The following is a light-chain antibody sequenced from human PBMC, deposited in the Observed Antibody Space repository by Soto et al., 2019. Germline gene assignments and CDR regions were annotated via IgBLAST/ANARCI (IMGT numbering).Light chain of an antibody. J-gene: IGKJ5*01. CDR1: QGISSW. V-gene: IGKV1D-12*01. Sequence: DIQMTQSPSSVSASVGDRVTITCRASQGISSWLAWYQQKPGKAPKLLIYAAPSLQRGVPSRFSGSGSGTDFTLTSSSLEPEDYAKYYCQQANRFPIIFGQGTRLEIK. CDR2: AAP. CDR3: QQANRFPII.